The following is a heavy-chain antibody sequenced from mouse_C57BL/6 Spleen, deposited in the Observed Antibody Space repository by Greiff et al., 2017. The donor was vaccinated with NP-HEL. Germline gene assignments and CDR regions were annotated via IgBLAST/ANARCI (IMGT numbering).Heavy chain of an antibody. CDR1: GFTFSDYG. CDR2: ISSGSSTI. D-gene: IGHD1-1*01. V-gene: IGHV5-17*01. J-gene: IGHJ2*01. Sequence: VQLKESGGGLVKPGGSLKLSCAASGFTFSDYGMHWVRQAPEKGLEWVAYISSGSSTIYYADTVKGRFTISRDNAKNTLFLQMTSLRSEDTAMYYCARDYWGVFDYWGQGTTLTVSS. CDR3: ARDYWGVFDY.